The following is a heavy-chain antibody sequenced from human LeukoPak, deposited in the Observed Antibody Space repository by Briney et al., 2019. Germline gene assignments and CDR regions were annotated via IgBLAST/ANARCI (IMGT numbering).Heavy chain of an antibody. CDR2: IYNDGST. CDR1: GFTFSSYG. J-gene: IGHJ3*02. D-gene: IGHD2/OR15-2a*01. Sequence: GGSLRLSCAASGFTFSSYGVHWVRQAPGKGLEWVSIIYNDGSTYYADSMKGRFTISRDNSKNTLYLQVNSLRAEDTAMYYCARNILFAFDIWGQGTMVTVSS. V-gene: IGHV3-53*01. CDR3: ARNILFAFDI.